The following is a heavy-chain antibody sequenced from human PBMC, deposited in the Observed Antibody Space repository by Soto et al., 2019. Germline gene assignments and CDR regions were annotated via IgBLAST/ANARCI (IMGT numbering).Heavy chain of an antibody. CDR2: IYYSGST. CDR1: GGSISSGDYY. V-gene: IGHV4-30-4*01. CDR3: ARDTYYYDSSGYYIPYYFDY. Sequence: QVQLQESGPGLVKPSQTLSLTCTVSGGSISSGDYYWSWIRQPPGKGLEWIWYIYYSGSTYYNPSLNSRVTISVDTSKNQFSLKLSSVTAADTAVYYCARDTYYYDSSGYYIPYYFDYWGQGTLVTVSS. J-gene: IGHJ4*02. D-gene: IGHD3-22*01.